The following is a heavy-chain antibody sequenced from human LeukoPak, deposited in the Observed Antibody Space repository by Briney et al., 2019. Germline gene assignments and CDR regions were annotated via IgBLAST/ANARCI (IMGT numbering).Heavy chain of an antibody. D-gene: IGHD1-26*01. CDR1: GGSFSGYY. V-gene: IGHV4-34*01. J-gene: IGHJ6*03. Sequence: SETLSLTCAVYGGSFSGYYWSWIRQPPGKGLEWIGEINHSGSTNYNPSLKSRVTISVDTSKNQFSLKLSSVTAADTAVYYCARDPRGIRSGDYYYYYMDVWGKGTTVTVSS. CDR3: ARDPRGIRSGDYYYYYMDV. CDR2: INHSGST.